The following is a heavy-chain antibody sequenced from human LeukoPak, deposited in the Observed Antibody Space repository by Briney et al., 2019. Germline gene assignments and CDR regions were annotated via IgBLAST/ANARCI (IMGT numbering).Heavy chain of an antibody. V-gene: IGHV4-34*01. CDR3: ARWDAVLLWFRELFHDYYGMDV. D-gene: IGHD3-10*01. Sequence: SETLSLTCAVYGGSFSGYYWSWIRQPPGKGLEWIGEINHSGSTNYNPSLKSRVTISVDTSKNQFSLKLSSVTAADTAVYYCARWDAVLLWFRELFHDYYGMDVWGQGTTVTVSS. J-gene: IGHJ6*02. CDR2: INHSGST. CDR1: GGSFSGYY.